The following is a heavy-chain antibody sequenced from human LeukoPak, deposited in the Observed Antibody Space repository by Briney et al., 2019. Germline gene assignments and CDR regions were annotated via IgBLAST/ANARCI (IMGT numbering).Heavy chain of an antibody. Sequence: PGGSLRLSCTASGFSFDELGISWVRQVPGKGLEWVSGINWSGGSTGYADPLRGRFTISRDNAKNSLYLQMDSLRAEDTALYYCARAPITSPFYFDYWGQGTLVTVSS. CDR1: GFSFDELG. CDR2: INWSGGST. J-gene: IGHJ4*02. V-gene: IGHV3-20*04. D-gene: IGHD2-2*01. CDR3: ARAPITSPFYFDY.